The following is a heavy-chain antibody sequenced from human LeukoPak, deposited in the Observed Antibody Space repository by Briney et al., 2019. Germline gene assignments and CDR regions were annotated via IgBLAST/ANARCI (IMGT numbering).Heavy chain of an antibody. J-gene: IGHJ4*02. Sequence: PGGSLRLSCAASGFTFDDYAIHWVRRAPGKGLEWVSGIGWNSGSIGYADSVKGRFTISRDNAKKSLYLQMNSLRAEDTALYYCAKDIGQLGMAPTGFDYWGQGTLVTVSS. CDR2: IGWNSGSI. V-gene: IGHV3-9*01. D-gene: IGHD1-14*01. CDR1: GFTFDDYA. CDR3: AKDIGQLGMAPTGFDY.